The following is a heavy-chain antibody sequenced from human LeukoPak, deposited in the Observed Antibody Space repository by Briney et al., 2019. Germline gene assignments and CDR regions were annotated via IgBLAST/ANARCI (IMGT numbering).Heavy chain of an antibody. J-gene: IGHJ4*02. CDR3: ARDLGHDYYDSSGYSFDY. CDR1: GFTVSSNY. CDR2: IYSGGST. Sequence: PGGSLRLSCAASGFTVSSNYMSWVRQAPGKGLEWVSVIYSGGSTYYADSVKGRFTISRDNSKNTLYLQTNSLRAEDTAVYYCARDLGHDYYDSSGYSFDYWGQGTLVTVSS. V-gene: IGHV3-53*01. D-gene: IGHD3-22*01.